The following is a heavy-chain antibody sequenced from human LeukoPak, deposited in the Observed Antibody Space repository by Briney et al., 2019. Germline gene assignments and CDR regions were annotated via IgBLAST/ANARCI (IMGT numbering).Heavy chain of an antibody. CDR1: GDSVSSGGYY. CDR3: ARGYGSNSYSPGFDP. Sequence: SETLSLTCTVSGDSVSSGGYYWSWIRQHPVKGLEWIGYIYSSGSTFYDPSLKSRLALSKDTSKNQFSLNLSSVTAADTAVYYCARGYGSNSYSPGFDPWGQGTLVTVSS. D-gene: IGHD2-2*01. J-gene: IGHJ5*02. CDR2: IYSSGST. V-gene: IGHV4-31*03.